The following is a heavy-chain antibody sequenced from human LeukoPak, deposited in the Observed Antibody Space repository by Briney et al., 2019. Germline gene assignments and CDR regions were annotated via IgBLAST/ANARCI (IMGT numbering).Heavy chain of an antibody. V-gene: IGHV3-74*01. CDR1: GFTFSSHW. J-gene: IGHJ5*02. CDR2: INSVGTST. Sequence: GGSLRLSCAASGFTFSSHWMHWVRQGPGKGLLWVSRINSVGTSTSYADSVKGRFTISRDNAKNTVYLQMNSLRAEDTAVYYCVGEEAATDGWFDPWGQGTLVTFSS. D-gene: IGHD2-15*01. CDR3: VGEEAATDGWFDP.